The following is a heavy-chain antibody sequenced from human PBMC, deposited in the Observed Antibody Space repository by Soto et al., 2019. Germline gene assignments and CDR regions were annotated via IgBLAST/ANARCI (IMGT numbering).Heavy chain of an antibody. CDR2: INPNSGCT. J-gene: IGHJ6*02. D-gene: IGHD3-16*01. V-gene: IGHV1-2*04. CDR1: GYTFTGYY. Sequence: QVQLVQSGAEVKKPGASVKVSCKASGYTFTGYYMHWVRQAPGQGLEWMGWINPNSGCTNYAQKFQGWVTMTRDTPISTAYMDLSRLRSDGTAVYYCARSAGGRYSSNYYYYGMDVWGQGTTVTVSS. CDR3: ARSAGGRYSSNYYYYGMDV.